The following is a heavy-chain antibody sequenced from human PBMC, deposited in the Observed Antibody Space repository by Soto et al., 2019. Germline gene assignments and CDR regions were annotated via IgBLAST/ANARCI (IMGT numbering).Heavy chain of an antibody. CDR2: ITNDGSST. J-gene: IGHJ2*01. Sequence: EVLLVESGGGLVQPGGSLRLSCAASGFTFTSYWMHWVRQAPGKGLVWVSRITNDGSSTTYADSVKGRFTISRDNAKNTLYLQMNSLRAEDTAVYYCARGVQGSRYFDFWGRGTLVTVFS. V-gene: IGHV3-74*01. CDR1: GFTFTSYW. CDR3: ARGVQGSRYFDF.